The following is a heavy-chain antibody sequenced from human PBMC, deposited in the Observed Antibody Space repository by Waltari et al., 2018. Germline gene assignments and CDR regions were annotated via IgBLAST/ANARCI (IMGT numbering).Heavy chain of an antibody. J-gene: IGHJ4*02. CDR3: ARGGDGYNGGDFDY. CDR1: GGSFSGYY. CDR2: INHSGST. D-gene: IGHD5-12*01. V-gene: IGHV4-34*01. Sequence: QWGAGLLKPSETLSLTCAVYGGSFSGYYWSWIRQPPGKGLEWIGEINHSGSTNYNPSLKSRVTISVDTSKNQFSLKLSSVTAADTAVYYCARGGDGYNGGDFDYWGQGTLVTVSS.